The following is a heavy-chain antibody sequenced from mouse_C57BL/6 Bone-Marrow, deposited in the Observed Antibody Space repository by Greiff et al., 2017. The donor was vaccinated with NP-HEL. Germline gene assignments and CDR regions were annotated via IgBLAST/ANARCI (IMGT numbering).Heavy chain of an antibody. J-gene: IGHJ4*01. CDR1: GFTFSSYA. Sequence: EVQGVESGEGLVKPGGSLKLSCAASGFTFSSYAMSWVRQTPEKRLEWVAYISSGGDYIYYADTVKGRFTISRDNARNTLYLQMSSLKSEDTAMYYCTRDDSSGCYYAMDYWGQGTSVTVSS. D-gene: IGHD3-2*02. V-gene: IGHV5-9-1*02. CDR2: ISSGGDYI. CDR3: TRDDSSGCYYAMDY.